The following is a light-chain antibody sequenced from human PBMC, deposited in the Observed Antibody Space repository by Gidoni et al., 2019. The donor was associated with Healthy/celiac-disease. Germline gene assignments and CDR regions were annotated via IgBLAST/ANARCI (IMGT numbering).Light chain of an antibody. CDR2: KES. CDR3: QQYYSYST. V-gene: IGKV1-5*03. CDR1: QSISSW. Sequence: DIQMTQSPSTLSASVGDRVTITCRASQSISSWLAWYQQKPGKAPKLLVYKESSLESGVQSRFSGSGSGTEFTLTISSLQPDDFATYYCQQYYSYSTFGQGTKVEIK. J-gene: IGKJ1*01.